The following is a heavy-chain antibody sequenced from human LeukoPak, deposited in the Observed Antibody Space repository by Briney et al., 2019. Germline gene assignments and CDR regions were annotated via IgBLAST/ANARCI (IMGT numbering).Heavy chain of an antibody. V-gene: IGHV3-53*05. CDR3: ARDSGQGGLQSFDY. J-gene: IGHJ4*02. Sequence: GGSLRLSCAASGLTVSSNYMSWVRQAPGKGLEWVRVIYSGGSTYYADSVKGRFTISRDNSKNTLYLQMNSLRAEDTAVYYCARDSGQGGLQSFDYWAQGTLVTVSS. D-gene: IGHD3-16*01. CDR2: IYSGGST. CDR1: GLTVSSNY.